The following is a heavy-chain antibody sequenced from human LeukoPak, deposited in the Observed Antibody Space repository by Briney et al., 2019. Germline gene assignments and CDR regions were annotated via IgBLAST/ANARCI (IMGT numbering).Heavy chain of an antibody. CDR2: ISYDGSNK. CDR1: GFTFSSYA. Sequence: GGSLRLSCAASGFTFSSYAMHWVRQAPGKGLEWVAVISYDGSNKYYADSVKGRFTISRDNSKNTLYLQMNSLRAEDTAVYYCAKDSGPPGFDYWGQGTLVTVSS. CDR3: AKDSGPPGFDY. J-gene: IGHJ4*02. V-gene: IGHV3-30-3*01.